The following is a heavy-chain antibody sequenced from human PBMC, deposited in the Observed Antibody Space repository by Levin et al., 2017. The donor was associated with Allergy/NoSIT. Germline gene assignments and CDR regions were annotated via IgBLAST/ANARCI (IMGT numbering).Heavy chain of an antibody. CDR2: INRDGSVS. CDR3: ARDLKGSPDY. CDR1: GFAFSSYW. V-gene: IGHV3-74*01. J-gene: IGHJ4*02. Sequence: AGGSLRLSCAASGFAFSSYWMNWVRQAPGKGLVWVSIINRDGSVSGYADSVKGRFTISRDNVKRTLSLQMNSLRVEDTAVYYCARDLKGSPDYWGQGTLVTVSS.